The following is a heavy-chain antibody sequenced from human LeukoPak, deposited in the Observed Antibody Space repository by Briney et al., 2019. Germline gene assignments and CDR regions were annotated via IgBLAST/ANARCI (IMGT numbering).Heavy chain of an antibody. J-gene: IGHJ4*02. V-gene: IGHV1-46*01. Sequence: ASVKVSCKASGYTFTSYYMHWVRQAPGQGLEWMGIINPSGGSTSYAQKFQGRVTTTRDTSTSTVYMELSSLRSEDTAVYYCARDREVTAPQYYFDYWGQGTLVTVSS. CDR2: INPSGGST. CDR1: GYTFTSYY. D-gene: IGHD2-21*02. CDR3: ARDREVTAPQYYFDY.